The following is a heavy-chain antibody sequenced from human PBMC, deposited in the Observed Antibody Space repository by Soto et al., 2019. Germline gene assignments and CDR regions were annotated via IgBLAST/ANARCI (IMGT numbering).Heavy chain of an antibody. V-gene: IGHV3-9*01. CDR2: ISWNSGSI. Sequence: EVQLVESGGGLVQPGRSLRLSCAASGFTFDDYAMHWVRQAPGKGLEWVSGISWNSGSIGYADSVKGRFTISRDNAKNSLYLQMNSLRAEDTAVYYCARGYYGDYVSDYWGQGTPVTVSS. CDR1: GFTFDDYA. J-gene: IGHJ4*02. CDR3: ARGYYGDYVSDY. D-gene: IGHD4-17*01.